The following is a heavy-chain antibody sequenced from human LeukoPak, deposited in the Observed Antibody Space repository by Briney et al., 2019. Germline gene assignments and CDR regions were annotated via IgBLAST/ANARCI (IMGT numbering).Heavy chain of an antibody. CDR2: INHSGRT. CDR1: GVSLSGYY. J-gene: IGHJ5*02. Sequence: PSETLSLTCAVSGVSLSGYYWGWIRQTPGKGLEWIGEINHSGRTNYNPSLKSRVTISADTSKNQFSLELRSVTAADTAVCYCARAYYSTSWFPHWGQGALVTVSS. CDR3: ARAYYSTSWFPH. D-gene: IGHD3-10*01. V-gene: IGHV4-34*01.